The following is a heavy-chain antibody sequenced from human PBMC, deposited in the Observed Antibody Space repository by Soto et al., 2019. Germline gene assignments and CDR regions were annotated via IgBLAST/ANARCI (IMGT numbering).Heavy chain of an antibody. V-gene: IGHV3-30-3*01. Sequence: QVQLVESGGGVVQPGRSLRLSCAASGFTFSSYAMHWVRQAPGKGLEWVAIISYDGINKYYEDSVKGRFTISRDNSKNTLYLQMNSLRAEDTAVYYCARGGETASLLDYWGQGTLVTVSS. J-gene: IGHJ4*02. D-gene: IGHD5-18*01. CDR2: ISYDGINK. CDR3: ARGGETASLLDY. CDR1: GFTFSSYA.